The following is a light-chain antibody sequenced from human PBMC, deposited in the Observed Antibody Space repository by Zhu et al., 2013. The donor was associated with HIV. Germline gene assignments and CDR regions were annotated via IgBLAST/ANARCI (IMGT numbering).Light chain of an antibody. J-gene: IGKJ4*01. CDR1: RGISNY. Sequence: DIQMTQSPSSLSASVGDRVTITCRASRGISNYLAWYQQRPGKVPKLLIYAASTLQSGVPSRFSGSGSGTDFTLTVSSLQPEDVATYYCQKYDNAPLTFGGGTKVEI. V-gene: IGKV1-27*01. CDR3: QKYDNAPLT. CDR2: AAS.